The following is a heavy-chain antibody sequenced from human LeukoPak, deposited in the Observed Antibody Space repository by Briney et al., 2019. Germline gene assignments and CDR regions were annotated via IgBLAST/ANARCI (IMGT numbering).Heavy chain of an antibody. J-gene: IGHJ4*02. D-gene: IGHD5-12*01. CDR2: ISWNSGSI. Sequence: GGSLRLSCAASGFTFDDYAMHWVRQAPGKGLEWVSGISWNSGSIGYADSVKGRFTISRDNAKNSLYLQMNSLRAEDTASYYCAKDREYSGYDAAFDYWSQGTLVTVSS. CDR1: GFTFDDYA. CDR3: AKDREYSGYDAAFDY. V-gene: IGHV3-9*01.